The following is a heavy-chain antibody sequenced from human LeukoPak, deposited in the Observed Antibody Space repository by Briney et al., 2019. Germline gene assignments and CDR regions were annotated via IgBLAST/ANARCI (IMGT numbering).Heavy chain of an antibody. CDR3: ARGLDIVVVPAAIGYYGMDV. D-gene: IGHD2-2*02. CDR2: ISAYNGKT. Sequence: SVKVSCKASGYTFTSYGISWVRQAPGQGLEWMGWISAYNGKTNYAQKLQGRVTMTTDTSTSTAYMELRSLRSDDTAVYYCARGLDIVVVPAAIGYYGMDVWGKGTTVTVSS. J-gene: IGHJ6*04. V-gene: IGHV1-18*04. CDR1: GYTFTSYG.